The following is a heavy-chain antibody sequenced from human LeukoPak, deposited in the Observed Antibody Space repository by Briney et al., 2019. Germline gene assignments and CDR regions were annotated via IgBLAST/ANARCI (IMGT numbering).Heavy chain of an antibody. CDR3: ARGPSWGAPYYFDY. CDR2: IRYDGSNK. D-gene: IGHD7-27*01. V-gene: IGHV3-33*01. CDR1: GFTFSSYG. J-gene: IGHJ4*02. Sequence: GGSLRLSCAASGFTFSSYGMHWVRQAPGKGLEWVAVIRYDGSNKYYADSVKGRFTISRDNSKNTLYLQMNSLRAEDTAVYYCARGPSWGAPYYFDYWGQGTLVTVSS.